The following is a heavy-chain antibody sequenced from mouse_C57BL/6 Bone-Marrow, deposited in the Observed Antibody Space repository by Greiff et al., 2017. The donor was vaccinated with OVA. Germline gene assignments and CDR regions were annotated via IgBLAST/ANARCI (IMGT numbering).Heavy chain of an antibody. CDR1: GYTFTSYT. D-gene: IGHD2-14*01. J-gene: IGHJ1*03. Sequence: VQRVESGAELARPGASVKMSCKASGYTFTSYTMHWVKQRPGQGLEWIGYINPSSGYTKYNQTFKDKATLTADKSSSTAYMQLSSLTSEDSAVYYCARVGGYNWYFDVWGTGTTVTVSS. V-gene: IGHV1-4*01. CDR3: ARVGGYNWYFDV. CDR2: INPSSGYT.